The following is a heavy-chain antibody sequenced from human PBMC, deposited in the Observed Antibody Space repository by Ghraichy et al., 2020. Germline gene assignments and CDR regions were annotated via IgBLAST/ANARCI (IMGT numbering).Heavy chain of an antibody. V-gene: IGHV3-21*01. J-gene: IGHJ6*02. CDR3: ARPNDYSNYHNYYYYYGMDV. Sequence: GGSLRLSCAASGFTFSSYSMNWVRQAPGKGLEWVSSISSSSSYIYYADSVKGRFTISRDNAKNSLYLQMNSLRAEDTAVYYCARPNDYSNYHNYYYYYGMDVWGQGTTVTVSS. CDR1: GFTFSSYS. D-gene: IGHD4-11*01. CDR2: ISSSSSYI.